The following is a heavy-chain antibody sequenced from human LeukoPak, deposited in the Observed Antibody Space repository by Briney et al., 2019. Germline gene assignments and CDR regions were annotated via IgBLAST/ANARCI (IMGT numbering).Heavy chain of an antibody. CDR2: TTSNSGKT. CDR1: GYSFNSYD. V-gene: IGHV1-8*01. Sequence: ASVKVSCKASGYSFNSYDINWLRQATGQGLEWMGWTTSNSGKTGYAQKFQGRVTMTRNTSTSTAYMELSSLRSEDTAVYYCARGGDGCDYWGQGTLVTVSS. CDR3: ARGGDGCDY. D-gene: IGHD5-24*01. J-gene: IGHJ4*02.